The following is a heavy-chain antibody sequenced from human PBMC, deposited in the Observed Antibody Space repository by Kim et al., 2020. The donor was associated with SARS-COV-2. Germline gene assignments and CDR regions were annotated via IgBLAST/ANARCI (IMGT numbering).Heavy chain of an antibody. CDR2: I. J-gene: IGHJ4*02. V-gene: IGHV3-48*02. Sequence: IYYADSGKGRFTISRDNAKNSLYLQINSLRDEDTAVYYCARDSNYGGTFDYWGQGTLVAVST. CDR3: ARDSNYGGTFDY. D-gene: IGHD3-10*01.